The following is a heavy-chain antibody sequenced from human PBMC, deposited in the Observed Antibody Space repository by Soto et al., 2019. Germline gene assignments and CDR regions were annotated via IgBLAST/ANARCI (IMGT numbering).Heavy chain of an antibody. CDR3: ARESSVGWGDYYDSICYYYVGWRYAFDC. V-gene: IGHV4-31*03. CDR1: GGSISSGGYY. D-gene: IGHD3-22*01. Sequence: SETLSLTCTVSGGSISSGGYYWSWIRQHPGKGLEWIGYIYYSGSTYYNPSLKSRVTISVDTSKNQFSLKLSSVTAADTAVYYCARESSVGWGDYYDSICYYYVGWRYAFDCWGQGTMVNV. CDR2: IYYSGST. J-gene: IGHJ3*01.